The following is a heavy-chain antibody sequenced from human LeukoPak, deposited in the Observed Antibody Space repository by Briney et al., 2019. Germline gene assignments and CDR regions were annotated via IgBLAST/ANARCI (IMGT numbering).Heavy chain of an antibody. CDR3: ARDQKPDIVVVPAARPHWFDP. CDR1: GGTFSSYA. D-gene: IGHD2-2*01. J-gene: IGHJ5*02. Sequence: SVKVSCKASGGTFSSYAISWVRQAPGQGLEWMGRIIPIFGIANYAQKFQGRVTITADKSTSTAYMELSSLRSEDTAVYYCARDQKPDIVVVPAARPHWFDPWGPGTLVTVSS. V-gene: IGHV1-69*04. CDR2: IIPIFGIA.